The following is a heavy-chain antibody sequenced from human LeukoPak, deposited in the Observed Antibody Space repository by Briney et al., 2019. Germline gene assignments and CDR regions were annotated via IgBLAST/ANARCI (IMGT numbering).Heavy chain of an antibody. CDR1: GGSISSSSYY. D-gene: IGHD3-10*01. Sequence: PSETLSLTCAVYGGSISSSSYYWGWIRQPPGKGLEWIGSIYYSGSTYYNPSLKSRVTISVDTSKNQFSLKLSSVTAADTAVYYCARMGSYGSEPGDYWGQGTLVTVSS. CDR2: IYYSGST. J-gene: IGHJ4*02. CDR3: ARMGSYGSEPGDY. V-gene: IGHV4-39*07.